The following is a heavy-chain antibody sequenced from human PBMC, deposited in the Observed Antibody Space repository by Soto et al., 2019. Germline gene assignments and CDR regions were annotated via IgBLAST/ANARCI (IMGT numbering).Heavy chain of an antibody. D-gene: IGHD1-1*01. Sequence: DVQLVESGGGLIQPGESLRLSCAAFGLTISGKKYVAWVRQAPGKVLEWVSALYDVDGSFYADSVTGRFTTSSDSSKTTVYLQMNGLRPDDTAVYYCATWHEREHAFDVWGQGTTVTISS. CDR2: LYDVDGS. CDR1: GLTISGKKY. V-gene: IGHV3-53*01. J-gene: IGHJ3*01. CDR3: ATWHEREHAFDV.